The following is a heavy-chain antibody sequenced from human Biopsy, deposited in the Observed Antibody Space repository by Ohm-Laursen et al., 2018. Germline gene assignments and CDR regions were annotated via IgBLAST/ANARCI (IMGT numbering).Heavy chain of an antibody. CDR1: GASVKTSGYF. CDR2: ISYNERT. Sequence: SETLPLTCGVSGASVKTSGYFWAWIRQRPGKGLEWIGYISYNERTHYNPSLTSRLAISFDTSNNRISLQLRSVSVADTAVYYCVREPKTGTAEAWYFDLWGRGSPVTVPS. V-gene: IGHV4-31*11. D-gene: IGHD3-9*01. J-gene: IGHJ2*01. CDR3: VREPKTGTAEAWYFDL.